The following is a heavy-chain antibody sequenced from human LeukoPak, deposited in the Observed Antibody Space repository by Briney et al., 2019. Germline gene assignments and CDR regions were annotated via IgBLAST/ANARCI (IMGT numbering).Heavy chain of an antibody. CDR1: GYTFTSYD. Sequence: GASVKVSCKASGYTFTSYDINWARQATGQGLEWMGWMNPNSGNTGYAQKFQGRVTMTRNTSISTAYMELSRLRSEDTAVYYCASGRVGLSRRYSSGSLNWFDPWGQGTLVTVSS. D-gene: IGHD5-18*01. J-gene: IGHJ5*02. V-gene: IGHV1-8*01. CDR2: MNPNSGNT. CDR3: ASGRVGLSRRYSSGSLNWFDP.